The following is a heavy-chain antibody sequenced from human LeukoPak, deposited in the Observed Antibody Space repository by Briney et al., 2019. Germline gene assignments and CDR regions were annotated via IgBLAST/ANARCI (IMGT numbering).Heavy chain of an antibody. Sequence: SETLSLTCAVYGGSFSGYYWSWIRQPPGKGLEWMGEIIHSGSTNYNPSLKSRVTISVDTSKNQFSLKLSSVTAADTAVYYCAREHPEDWGYWYFDLWGRGTLVTVSS. CDR2: IIHSGST. J-gene: IGHJ2*01. CDR3: AREHPEDWGYWYFDL. CDR1: GGSFSGYY. V-gene: IGHV4-34*12. D-gene: IGHD3/OR15-3a*01.